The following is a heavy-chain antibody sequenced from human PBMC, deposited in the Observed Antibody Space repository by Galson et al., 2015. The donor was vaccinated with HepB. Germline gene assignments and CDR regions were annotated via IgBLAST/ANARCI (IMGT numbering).Heavy chain of an antibody. D-gene: IGHD6-19*01. Sequence: SCKASGYTFTSYAIHWVRQAPGQRLEWMGWINAGNGNTKYSQKFQGRVTITRDTSASTAYMELSSLRSEDTAVYYCAREPSGWYYFDYWGQGTLVTVSS. V-gene: IGHV1-3*01. CDR2: INAGNGNT. J-gene: IGHJ4*02. CDR3: AREPSGWYYFDY. CDR1: GYTFTSYA.